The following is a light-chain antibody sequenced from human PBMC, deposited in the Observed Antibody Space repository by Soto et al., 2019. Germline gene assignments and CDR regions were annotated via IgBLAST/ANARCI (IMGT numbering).Light chain of an antibody. CDR3: SSSTSSSSVV. V-gene: IGLV2-14*01. Sequence: QSALTQPASVSGSPGQSITISCTGTSSDVCGYNYVSWYQQHPGKAPQLIIYDVSNRPSGVSNRFSGSKSGNTASLTISGLQPEDEADYYCSSSTSSSSVVFGGGTKVTVL. CDR2: DVS. J-gene: IGLJ2*01. CDR1: SSDVCGYNY.